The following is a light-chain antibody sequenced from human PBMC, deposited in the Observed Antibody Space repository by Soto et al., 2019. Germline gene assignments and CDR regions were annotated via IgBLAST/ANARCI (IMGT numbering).Light chain of an antibody. J-gene: IGLJ2*01. Sequence: QSALTQPASVSGSPGQSITISCTGTSSDVGGYKYVSWYQQHPDKAPKLIIFEVSNRPSGISSRFSGSKSGNTASLTISGLQAEDEADYYCAAWDDSLSVVFGGGTKLTVL. CDR1: SSDVGGYKY. V-gene: IGLV2-14*01. CDR3: AAWDDSLSVV. CDR2: EVS.